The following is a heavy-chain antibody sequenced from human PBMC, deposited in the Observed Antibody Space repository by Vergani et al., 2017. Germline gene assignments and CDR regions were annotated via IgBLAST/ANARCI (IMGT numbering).Heavy chain of an antibody. CDR2: IIPIFGTA. V-gene: IGHV1-69*12. J-gene: IGHJ4*02. CDR1: GGTFSSYA. D-gene: IGHD3-22*01. Sequence: QVQLVQSGAEVKKPGSSVKVSCKASGGTFSSYAISWVRQAPGQGLEWMGGIIPIFGTANYAQKFQGRVTITADESTSTAYMELSSLRSEDTAVYYCAGEVGRSYYYDSSGYYSALDYWGQGTLVTVSS. CDR3: AGEVGRSYYYDSSGYYSALDY.